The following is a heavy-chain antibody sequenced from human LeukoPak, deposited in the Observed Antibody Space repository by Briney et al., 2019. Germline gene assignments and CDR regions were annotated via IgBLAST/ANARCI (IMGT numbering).Heavy chain of an antibody. CDR1: GFTFSSYS. CDR3: ARDGRMGAPGIAAATTFP. D-gene: IGHD6-13*01. V-gene: IGHV3-21*01. CDR2: ISSSSSYI. Sequence: GGSLRLSCAASGFTFSSYSMNWVRQAPGKGLEWVSSISSSSSYIYYADSVEGRFTISRDNAKNSLYLQMNSLRAEDTAVYYCARDGRMGAPGIAAATTFPWGQGTLVTVSS. J-gene: IGHJ5*02.